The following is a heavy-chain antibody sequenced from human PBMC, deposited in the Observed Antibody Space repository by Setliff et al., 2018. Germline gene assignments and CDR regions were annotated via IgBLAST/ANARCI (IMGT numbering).Heavy chain of an antibody. Sequence: GGSLRLSCAASGFTFSDYYMSWIRQAPGRGLEWVSHISGSGTTIYYADSVKGRFTISRDNAKNSLYLQMNSLRAEDTAVYYCARGWGSGWSKEGAFDIWGQGTMVTVSS. CDR1: GFTFSDYY. V-gene: IGHV3-11*04. J-gene: IGHJ3*02. D-gene: IGHD6-19*01. CDR3: ARGWGSGWSKEGAFDI. CDR2: ISGSGTTI.